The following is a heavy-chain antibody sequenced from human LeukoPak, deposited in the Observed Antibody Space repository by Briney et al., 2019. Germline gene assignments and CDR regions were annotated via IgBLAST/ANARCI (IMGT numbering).Heavy chain of an antibody. D-gene: IGHD1-26*01. CDR2: INPNSGDT. V-gene: IGHV1-2*06. Sequence: WASVRVSCKASGYTFTGYHLHWVRQAPGHGLEWMGRINPNSGDTIYAQKFQGRVTMTRDTSISTAYMELSRLTSDDAAVYYCARDMGGSFPFWGQGTLVTVSS. CDR3: ARDMGGSFPF. J-gene: IGHJ4*02. CDR1: GYTFTGYH.